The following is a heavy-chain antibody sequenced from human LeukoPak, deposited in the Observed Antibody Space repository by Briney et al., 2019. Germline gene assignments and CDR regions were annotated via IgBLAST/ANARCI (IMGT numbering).Heavy chain of an antibody. J-gene: IGHJ2*01. CDR1: GGSISRGGHY. CDR2: IYSTGST. D-gene: IGHD6-19*01. Sequence: KPSQTLSLTCTVSGGSISRGGHYWRWIRQPAGKGLEYLGRIYSTGSTNYNPSLTSRVTISVDTSKTQFSLKLSSVPAADTAVYYCARGGGTLYSSGWTGPWWYFDLWGRGTLVTVSS. CDR3: ARGGGTLYSSGWTGPWWYFDL. V-gene: IGHV4-61*02.